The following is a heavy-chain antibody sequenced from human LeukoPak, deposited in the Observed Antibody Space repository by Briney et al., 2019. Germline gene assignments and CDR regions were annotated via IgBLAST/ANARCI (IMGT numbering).Heavy chain of an antibody. CDR2: IYYSGST. V-gene: IGHV4-39*07. D-gene: IGHD3-16*01. CDR3: ARGPYYDYVWAL. J-gene: IGHJ4*02. Sequence: SETLSLTCTVSGGSISSRTYYWAWIRQPPGQGLEWIGNIYYSGSTYYNPSLKSRLTMSVDTSKNQFSLKLSSVTAADTAVYYCARGPYYDYVWALWGQGTLVTVSS. CDR1: GGSISSRTYY.